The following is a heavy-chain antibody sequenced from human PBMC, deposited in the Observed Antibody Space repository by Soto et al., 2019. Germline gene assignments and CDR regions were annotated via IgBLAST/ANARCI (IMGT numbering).Heavy chain of an antibody. D-gene: IGHD4-4*01. CDR2: IYHGGST. Sequence: QVQLRESGSGLVKPSQTLSLTCSVSGASVTRDGNCWTWIRQPPGKGLEFVASIYHGGSTFYNPSLRSRCPITLERSKNQCSLRLTSVTAADTAVYYCASEVDGYSQFDDWGQGTLFTVSS. V-gene: IGHV4-30-2*01. CDR1: GASVTRDGNC. J-gene: IGHJ4*02. CDR3: ASEVDGYSQFDD.